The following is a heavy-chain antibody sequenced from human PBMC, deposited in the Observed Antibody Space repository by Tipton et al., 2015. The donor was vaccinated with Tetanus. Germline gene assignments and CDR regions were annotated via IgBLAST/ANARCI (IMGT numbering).Heavy chain of an antibody. J-gene: IGHJ4*02. D-gene: IGHD4-11*01. V-gene: IGHV4-59*01. CDR1: RGSINKNY. CDR2: IFYSGRT. Sequence: TLSLTCTVSRGSINKNYWSWIRQSPGKGLEWIAYIFYSGRTNYNPSLKSRVTISVDTSKNQFSLNLSSVTAADTAVYYCARGTTLDYWGQGTLVTVSS. CDR3: ARGTTLDY.